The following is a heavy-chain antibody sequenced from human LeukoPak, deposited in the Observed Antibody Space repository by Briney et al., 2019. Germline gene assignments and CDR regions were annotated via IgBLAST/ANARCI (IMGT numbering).Heavy chain of an antibody. CDR2: INPNSGGT. V-gene: IGHV1-2*02. CDR1: GYTFTGYY. J-gene: IGHJ6*03. CDR3: ARLARYSWSPISPLYYYYYMDV. D-gene: IGHD1-26*01. Sequence: GASVKVSCKASGYTFTGYYMHWVRQAPGQGLEWMGWINPNSGGTKYAQKFQGRVTMTRDTSISTAYMELSSLRSEDTAVYYCARLARYSWSPISPLYYYYYMDVWGKGTTVTVSS.